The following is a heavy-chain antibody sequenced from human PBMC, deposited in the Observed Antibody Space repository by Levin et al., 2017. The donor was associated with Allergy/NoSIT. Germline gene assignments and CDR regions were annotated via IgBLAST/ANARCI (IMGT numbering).Heavy chain of an antibody. CDR3: ARRVSAGITSATFDI. J-gene: IGHJ3*02. D-gene: IGHD1/OR15-1a*01. Sequence: RGESLKISCAASGFTFSSYSMNWVRQAPGKGLEWVSSISSSSSYINYADSVKGRFTISRDNAKNSLYLQMNSLRAEDTAVYYCARRVSAGITSATFDIWGQGTMVTVSS. V-gene: IGHV3-21*01. CDR2: ISSSSSYI. CDR1: GFTFSSYS.